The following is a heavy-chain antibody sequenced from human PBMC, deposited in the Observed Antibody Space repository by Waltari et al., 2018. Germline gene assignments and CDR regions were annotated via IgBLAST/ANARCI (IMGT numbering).Heavy chain of an antibody. CDR2: IRHDEGT. CDR3: ARGTATGTTDLAH. Sequence: QVQLQESGPGLVKPSETLSLTCAVSGHSVSSGYYWGWIRQPPGKGLEWIGSIRHDEGTDYKPSLRSRVTISVDTSKNQFSLNLRSVTAADTAVYYCARGTATGTTDLAHWGQGALVTVSS. V-gene: IGHV4-38-2*01. CDR1: GHSVSSGYY. J-gene: IGHJ4*02. D-gene: IGHD1-1*01.